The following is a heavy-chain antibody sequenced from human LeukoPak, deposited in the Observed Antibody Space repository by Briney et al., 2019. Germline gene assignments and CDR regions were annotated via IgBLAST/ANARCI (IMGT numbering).Heavy chain of an antibody. CDR1: GFTFSSYW. D-gene: IGHD3-3*01. CDR3: AKTEPGRPIFGVVSM. V-gene: IGHV3-23*01. J-gene: IGHJ3*02. Sequence: GGSLRLSCAASGFTFSSYWMSWVRQAPGKGLEWVSAISGSGGSTYYADSVKGRFTISRDNSKNTLYLQMNSLRAEDTTVYYCAKTEPGRPIFGVVSMWGQGTMVTVSS. CDR2: ISGSGGST.